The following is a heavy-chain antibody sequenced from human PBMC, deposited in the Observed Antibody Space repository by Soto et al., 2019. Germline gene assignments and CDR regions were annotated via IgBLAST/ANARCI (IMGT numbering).Heavy chain of an antibody. CDR2: IDGRSDDT. J-gene: IGHJ3*01. D-gene: IGHD7-27*01. CDR1: GFTFSSYV. V-gene: IGHV3-23*01. CDR3: VKRGPNWGAFDV. Sequence: EMQLLESGGGLVQPGGSLRLSCAASGFTFSSYVMSWVRQAPGKGLEWVSAIDGRSDDTYYAFSVKGRFSISRDNSNNRVYMQMNRLRAEDSAVYYFVKRGPNWGAFDVWGQGTLVTVSS.